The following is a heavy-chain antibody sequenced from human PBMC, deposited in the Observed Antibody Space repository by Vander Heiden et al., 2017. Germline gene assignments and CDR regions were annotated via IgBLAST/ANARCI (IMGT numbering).Heavy chain of an antibody. CDR3: AKLPSGLAY. CDR1: GFTFSSYA. J-gene: IGHJ4*02. Sequence: EVQLLESGGGWVQPGGSMRVSCAASGFTFSSYAMSWVRQAPGKGLEWVSAISGSGGSTDYADSVKGRFTISRDNSKNTLYMKMNSLRAEDTAVYYCAKLPSGLAYWGQGTLVTVSS. CDR2: ISGSGGST. V-gene: IGHV3-23*01. D-gene: IGHD1-26*01.